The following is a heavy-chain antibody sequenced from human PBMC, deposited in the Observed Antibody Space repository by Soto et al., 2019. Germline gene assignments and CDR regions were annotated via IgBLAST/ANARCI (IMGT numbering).Heavy chain of an antibody. V-gene: IGHV1-18*01. CDR1: GYTFTXYG. CDR2: INVYNGNT. Sequence: ASVKVSCKASGYTFTXYGISWVRQAPGQGLEWMGWINVYNGNTNYAQKLQGRVTMTTDTSTSTAYLDLRSLRSDDTAVYYCVRDQDTYGQAVFNFWGQGTVVTVSS. CDR3: VRDQDTYGQAVFNF. J-gene: IGHJ4*02. D-gene: IGHD2-15*01.